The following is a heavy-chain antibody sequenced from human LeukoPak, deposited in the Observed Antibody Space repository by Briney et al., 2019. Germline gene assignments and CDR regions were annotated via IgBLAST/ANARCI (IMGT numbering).Heavy chain of an antibody. CDR1: GFIFSNYG. Sequence: RGSLRLSCAASGFIFSNYGMSWVRQAPGKGLEWVSSISFSSTHIYYADSIQGRFTISRDNAENSQYLQMNSLRAEDTAVYYCASRMGIAAAAFDIWGQGTMVTVSS. D-gene: IGHD6-13*01. CDR2: ISFSSTHI. V-gene: IGHV3-21*06. J-gene: IGHJ3*02. CDR3: ASRMGIAAAAFDI.